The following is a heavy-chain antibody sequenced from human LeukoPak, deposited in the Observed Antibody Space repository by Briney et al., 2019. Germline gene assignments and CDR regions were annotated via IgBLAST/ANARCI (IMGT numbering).Heavy chain of an antibody. CDR2: IGATTKYI. J-gene: IGHJ4*02. D-gene: IGHD3-10*01. CDR1: GFVFSDYT. CDR3: ARVGTAPITLPPHFDY. Sequence: PGGSLRLSCVASGFVFSDYTMTWVRQAPGRGLEWVSSIGATTKYITYADSMRGRFTISRDNAMNSVYLQMSSLRAEDTAVYYCARVGTAPITLPPHFDYWGQGALVTVSS. V-gene: IGHV3-21*01.